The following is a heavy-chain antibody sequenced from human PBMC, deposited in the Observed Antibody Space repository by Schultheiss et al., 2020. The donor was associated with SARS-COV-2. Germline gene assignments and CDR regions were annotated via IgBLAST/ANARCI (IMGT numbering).Heavy chain of an antibody. CDR3: ARGRGGSLLPHVPYYFDY. CDR1: GFTFSSYG. J-gene: IGHJ4*02. D-gene: IGHD3-22*01. CDR2: IWYDGSNK. Sequence: GESLKISCEASGFTFSSYGMHWVRQAPGKGLEWVAVIWYDGSNKYYADSVKGRFTISRDNSKNTLYLQMNSLRAEDTAVYYCARGRGGSLLPHVPYYFDYWGQGTLVTVSS. V-gene: IGHV3-33*01.